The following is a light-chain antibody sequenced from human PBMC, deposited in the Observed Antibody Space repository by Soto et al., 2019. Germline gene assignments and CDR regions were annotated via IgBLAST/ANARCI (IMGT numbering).Light chain of an antibody. CDR3: QQSDSTPYT. V-gene: IGKV1-39*01. Sequence: DIQMTQSPSSLSASVGDRVTITCRASQNISNYLNWYQQKPGKAPKLLIYAASSLQSGVPSRFSGSGSGTDFTLTVSSLQPEDFSTYYCQQSDSTPYTFGQGTKVDIK. CDR1: QNISNY. CDR2: AAS. J-gene: IGKJ2*01.